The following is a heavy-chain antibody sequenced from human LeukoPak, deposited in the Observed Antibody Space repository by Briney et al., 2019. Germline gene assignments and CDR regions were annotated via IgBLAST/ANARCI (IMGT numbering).Heavy chain of an antibody. CDR2: IYYSGST. CDR1: GGSFRGYY. V-gene: IGHV4-34*01. D-gene: IGHD3-3*01. CDR3: ASRSDFWSGYTIDY. Sequence: PSETLSLTCAVYGGSFRGYYWSWLRQPPGKGVEGVGSIYYSGSTYYNSSLKSRVTISLDTSRNQFSLKLSSVTAADTAVYYCASRSDFWSGYTIDYWGQGTLVTVSS. J-gene: IGHJ4*02.